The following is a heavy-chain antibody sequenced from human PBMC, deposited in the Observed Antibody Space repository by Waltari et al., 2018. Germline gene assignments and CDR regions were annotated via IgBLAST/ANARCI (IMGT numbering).Heavy chain of an antibody. CDR3: ARGSGYSYLDY. D-gene: IGHD5-18*01. CDR1: GYTFTGYY. J-gene: IGHJ4*02. V-gene: IGHV1-69*01. CDR2: IIPIFGTA. Sequence: QVQLVQSGAEVKKPGASVKVSCKASGYTFTGYYMHWVRQAPGQGLEWMGGIIPIFGTANYAQKFQGRVTITTDESTSTAYMELSSLRSEDTAVYYCARGSGYSYLDYWGQGTWSPSPQ.